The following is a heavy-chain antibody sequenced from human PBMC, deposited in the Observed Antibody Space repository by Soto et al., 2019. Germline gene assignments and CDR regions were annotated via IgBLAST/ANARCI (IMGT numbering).Heavy chain of an antibody. D-gene: IGHD3-10*01. CDR2: IGTAGDT. J-gene: IGHJ2*01. CDR1: GFTFSSYD. Sequence: EVQLVESGGGLVQPGGSLRLSCAASGFTFSSYDMHWVRQATGKGLEWVSAIGTAGDTYYPGSVKGRFTISRENAKNSLDLQMNSLSAGDTAVYYCARAPITMVRGGHWYFDLWGRGTLVTVSS. V-gene: IGHV3-13*04. CDR3: ARAPITMVRGGHWYFDL.